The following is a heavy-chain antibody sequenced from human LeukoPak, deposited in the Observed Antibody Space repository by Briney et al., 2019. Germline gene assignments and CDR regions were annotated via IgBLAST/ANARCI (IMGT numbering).Heavy chain of an antibody. CDR2: ISYDGTNK. Sequence: GGSLRLSCVASGFTFSNYGMHWVRQAPGKGREGVAVISYDGTNKYYADSVKGRFTISRDYPKNTLFLKMSSLRAEDTAVYYCAKGRYSSTWCSDHWGQGTLVTVSS. CDR3: AKGRYSSTWCSDH. J-gene: IGHJ4*02. V-gene: IGHV3-30*18. D-gene: IGHD6-13*01. CDR1: GFTFSNYG.